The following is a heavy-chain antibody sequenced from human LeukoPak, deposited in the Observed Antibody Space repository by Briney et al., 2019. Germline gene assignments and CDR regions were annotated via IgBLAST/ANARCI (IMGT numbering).Heavy chain of an antibody. CDR1: GYTFTHYY. V-gene: IGHV1-2*02. CDR2: INPNSGGT. Sequence: ASVNVSCKASGYTFTHYYMHWVRQAPGQGLEWIGWINPNSGGTNYAQKFQGRVTMDRDTSISTAYMERSRLRSDDTAVYYCARPAAIVATPFDYWGQGTLVTVSS. D-gene: IGHD5-12*01. CDR3: ARPAAIVATPFDY. J-gene: IGHJ4*02.